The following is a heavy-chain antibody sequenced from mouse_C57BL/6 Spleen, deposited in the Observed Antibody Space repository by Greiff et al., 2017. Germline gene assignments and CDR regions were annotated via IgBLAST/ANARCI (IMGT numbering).Heavy chain of an antibody. CDR1: GFNIKDYY. D-gene: IGHD2-3*01. CDR2: IDPEDGES. Sequence: EVQLQQSGAELVKPGASVKLSCTASGFNIKDYYMHWVKQRTEQGLEWIGRIDPEDGESKYAPKFQGKATITADSSSNTAYLQLSSLTSEDTAVYHCASSYDGYYEFAYWGQGTLVTVSA. J-gene: IGHJ3*01. V-gene: IGHV14-2*01. CDR3: ASSYDGYYEFAY.